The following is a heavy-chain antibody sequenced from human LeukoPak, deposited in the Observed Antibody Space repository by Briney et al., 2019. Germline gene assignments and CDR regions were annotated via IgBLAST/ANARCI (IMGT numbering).Heavy chain of an antibody. D-gene: IGHD3-9*01. V-gene: IGHV4-34*01. CDR1: GWSFSGYY. Sequence: PWETLSLTCAVYGWSFSGYYWSWIRQPPGKGLEWIGEINHSGSTNYNPSLKSRVTISVDTSKNQFSLQLSSVTAADTAVYYCARREYDILTGYYSIEHWGQGTLVPVPS. CDR2: INHSGST. CDR3: ARREYDILTGYYSIEH. J-gene: IGHJ4*02.